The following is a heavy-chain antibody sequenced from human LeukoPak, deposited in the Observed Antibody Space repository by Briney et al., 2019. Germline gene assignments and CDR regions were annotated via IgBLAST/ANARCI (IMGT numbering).Heavy chain of an antibody. CDR3: ANRGGGDKYYFDY. Sequence: GRSLRLSSAASGGTFSYYGMNWVRQAPGKGLVLVAVISYDGSNKYYADSVKGRFTLSRDNSKNTLYLQMNSLRPEDTAVFYCANRGGGDKYYFDYWGQGTLVTVSS. CDR1: GGTFSYYG. D-gene: IGHD3-16*01. CDR2: ISYDGSNK. V-gene: IGHV3-30*18. J-gene: IGHJ4*02.